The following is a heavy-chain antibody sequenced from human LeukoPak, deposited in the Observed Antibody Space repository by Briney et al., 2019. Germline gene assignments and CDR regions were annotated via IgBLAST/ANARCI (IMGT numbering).Heavy chain of an antibody. D-gene: IGHD6-19*01. CDR3: ARARYSSAWYPFDY. J-gene: IGHJ4*02. Sequence: GGSLRLSCIASGFIFSNYAMNWVRQAPGKGLEWVAVIWYDGSNQDYADSVKGRFTISRDNSRNTLYLQMNSLRAEDTAVYYCARARYSSAWYPFDYWGQGTLVTVSS. CDR2: IWYDGSNQ. CDR1: GFIFSNYA. V-gene: IGHV3-33*08.